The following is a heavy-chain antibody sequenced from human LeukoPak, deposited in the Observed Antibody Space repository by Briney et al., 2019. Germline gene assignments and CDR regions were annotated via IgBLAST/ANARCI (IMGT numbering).Heavy chain of an antibody. CDR1: GFTFSSYA. Sequence: PGGSLRLSCAASGFTFSSYAMTWVRKAPGRGLEWVSSILNSGGDTYYADSVKGRSTISRDNSNNTLFLQMNNLRAEDTAIYYCAKDRGGYYFDCWGQGTLVTVSS. CDR2: ILNSGGDT. J-gene: IGHJ4*02. D-gene: IGHD4-23*01. V-gene: IGHV3-23*01. CDR3: AKDRGGYYFDC.